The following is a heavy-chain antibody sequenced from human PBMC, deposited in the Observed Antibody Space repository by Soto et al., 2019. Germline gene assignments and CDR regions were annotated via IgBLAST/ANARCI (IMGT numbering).Heavy chain of an antibody. D-gene: IGHD3-10*01. CDR1: GDTFNFYS. CDR3: ATTYGSGYRAFDY. J-gene: IGHJ4*02. CDR2: VNPIVSMS. V-gene: IGHV1-69*04. Sequence: QVQLVQSGAEVKRPGSSVKVSCKASGDTFNFYSINWVRQAPGLGLEWMGRVNPIVSMSNYAQRFQGRVTRPAAQSTSTAYMELSGLRSEDTAIYYCATTYGSGYRAFDYWGQGALVTVSS.